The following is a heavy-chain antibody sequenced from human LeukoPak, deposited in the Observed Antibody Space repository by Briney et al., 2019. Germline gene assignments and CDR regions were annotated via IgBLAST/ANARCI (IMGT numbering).Heavy chain of an antibody. J-gene: IGHJ4*02. D-gene: IGHD1-20*01. Sequence: SQTLSLTCAISGDSISSNSAAWNWIRQSPSRGLEWLGRTYYRSKWYNDYAVSVKNRITINPDTSKNQFSLQLNSVTPEDTAVYYCARGHNSTLPDWGQGSLVTVSS. CDR3: ARGHNSTLPD. CDR2: TYYRSKWYN. V-gene: IGHV6-1*01. CDR1: GDSISSNSAA.